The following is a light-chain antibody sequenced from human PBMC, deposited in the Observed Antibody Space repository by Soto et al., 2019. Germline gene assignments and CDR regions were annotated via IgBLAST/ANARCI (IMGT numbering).Light chain of an antibody. Sequence: DIQMTQSPSSVSASVGDRVTITCRASQDVSNWLAWYQQKPGKAPNLLIYAASTLQSGVPSRFSDSGSGTDFTLTISSLQPEDFATYYCQQANSFPLTFGQGTRLEIK. CDR1: QDVSNW. J-gene: IGKJ5*01. CDR2: AAS. V-gene: IGKV1-12*01. CDR3: QQANSFPLT.